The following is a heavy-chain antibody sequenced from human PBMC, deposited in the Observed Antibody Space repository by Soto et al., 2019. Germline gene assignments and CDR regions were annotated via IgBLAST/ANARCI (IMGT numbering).Heavy chain of an antibody. V-gene: IGHV1-46*03. J-gene: IGHJ3*02. CDR3: ARLRWHIVATLPDAFDI. Sequence: ASVKVSCKASGYTCTIFGISWVLQAPGQGLEWMGRISPCSGSTSYAQKFQGRVTMTRDTSTSTVYMELSSLRSEDTAVYYCARLRWHIVATLPDAFDIWGQGTMVTVSS. CDR1: GYTCTIFG. CDR2: ISPCSGST. D-gene: IGHD5-12*01.